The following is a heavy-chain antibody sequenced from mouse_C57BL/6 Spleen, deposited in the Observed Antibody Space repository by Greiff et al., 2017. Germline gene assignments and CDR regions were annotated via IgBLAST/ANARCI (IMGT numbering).Heavy chain of an antibody. Sequence: VKLVESGPGLVQPSQRLSITCTVSGFSLTSYGVHWVRQSPGKGLEWLGVIWSGGSTDYNAAFISRLSISKDNSKSQVFFKMNSLQADDTAIYYCAVHYYGSSPMDYWGQGTSVTVSS. V-gene: IGHV2-2*01. CDR3: AVHYYGSSPMDY. J-gene: IGHJ4*01. D-gene: IGHD1-1*01. CDR2: IWSGGST. CDR1: GFSLTSYG.